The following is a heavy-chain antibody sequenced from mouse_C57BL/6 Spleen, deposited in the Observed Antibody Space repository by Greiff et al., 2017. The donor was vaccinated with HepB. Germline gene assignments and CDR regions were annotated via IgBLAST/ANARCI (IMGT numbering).Heavy chain of an antibody. J-gene: IGHJ2*01. CDR1: GFTFSSYG. V-gene: IGHV5-6*02. D-gene: IGHD4-1*01. CDR2: ISSGGSYT. Sequence: EVKLVESGGDLVKPGGSLKLSCAASGFTFSSYGMSWVRQTPDKRLEWVATISSGGSYTYYPDSVKGRFTISRDNAKNTLYLQMSSLKSEDTAMYYCARRTNCVFDYWGQGTTLTVSS. CDR3: ARRTNCVFDY.